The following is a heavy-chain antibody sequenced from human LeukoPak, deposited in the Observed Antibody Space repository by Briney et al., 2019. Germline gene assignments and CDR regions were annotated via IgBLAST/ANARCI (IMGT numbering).Heavy chain of an antibody. CDR3: ARGPYSSNWYVDY. J-gene: IGHJ4*02. CDR2: IGRTGNSI. CDR1: GLTVRTNS. V-gene: IGHV3-48*04. Sequence: GGSLRLSCAASGLTVRTNSMGWVRQAPGKGLEWISYIGRTGNSIYYADSVKGRFTISRDSAKNSLYLQMNSLRAEDTAVYYCARGPYSSNWYVDYWGQGTLVTVAS. D-gene: IGHD6-13*01.